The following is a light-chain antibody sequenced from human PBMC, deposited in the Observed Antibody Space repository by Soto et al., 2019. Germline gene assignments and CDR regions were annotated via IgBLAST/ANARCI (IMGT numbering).Light chain of an antibody. CDR1: QSVSSSY. CDR2: GAS. Sequence: IVLTQSPGTLSLSPGERATLSCRASQSVSSSYLAWYQQRPGQAPRLLIFGASYRATGIPDRFSGSGSGTDFTLTISRLEPEDLAVYYCQHYSSSPPEFTFGPGT. J-gene: IGKJ3*01. CDR3: QHYSSSPPEFT. V-gene: IGKV3-20*01.